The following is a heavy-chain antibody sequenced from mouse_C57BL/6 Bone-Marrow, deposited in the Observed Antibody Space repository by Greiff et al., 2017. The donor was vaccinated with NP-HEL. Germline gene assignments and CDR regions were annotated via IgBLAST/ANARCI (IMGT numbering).Heavy chain of an antibody. CDR2: INPGSGGT. J-gene: IGHJ4*01. CDR3: ARSGYGNYVGAMDY. CDR1: GYAFTNYL. V-gene: IGHV1-54*01. Sequence: QVQLQQSGAELVRHGTSVKVSCKASGYAFTNYLIEWVKQRPGQGLEWIGVINPGSGGTNYNEKFKGKATLTADKSSSTAYMQLSSLTSEDSAVYFCARSGYGNYVGAMDYWGQGTSVTVSS. D-gene: IGHD2-1*01.